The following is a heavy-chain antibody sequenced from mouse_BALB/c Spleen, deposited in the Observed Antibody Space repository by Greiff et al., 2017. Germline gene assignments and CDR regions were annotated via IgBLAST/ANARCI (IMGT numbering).Heavy chain of an antibody. CDR2: ISSGGSYT. V-gene: IGHV5-9-4*01. Sequence: EVQGVESGGGLVKPGGSLKLSCAASGFTFSSYAMSWVRQSPEKRLEWVAEISSGGSYTYYPDTVTGRFTISRDNAKNTLYLEMSSLRSEDTAMYYCAREGLRYWGQGTSVTVSS. CDR3: AREGLRY. D-gene: IGHD2-2*01. J-gene: IGHJ4*01. CDR1: GFTFSSYA.